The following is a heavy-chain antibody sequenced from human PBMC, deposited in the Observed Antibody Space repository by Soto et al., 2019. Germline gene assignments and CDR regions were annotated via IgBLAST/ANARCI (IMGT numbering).Heavy chain of an antibody. CDR2: LIPIFGTA. Sequence: VKASCKASGGPFTSYAITRGRHTPRQGLESLGGLIPIFGTANYAQKFQGRVTITADESTSTAYMELSSLRSEDTAVYYSARDPDNYSDSTGYYYWWFDPCGRRPLVTVSS. CDR3: ARDPDNYSDSTGYYYWWFDP. J-gene: IGHJ5*02. CDR1: GGPFTSYA. V-gene: IGHV1-69*01. D-gene: IGHD3-22*01.